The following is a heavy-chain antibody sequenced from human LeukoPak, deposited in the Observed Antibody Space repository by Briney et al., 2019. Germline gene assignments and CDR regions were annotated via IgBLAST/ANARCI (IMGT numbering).Heavy chain of an antibody. J-gene: IGHJ4*02. CDR1: GFTFSSYS. V-gene: IGHV3-21*01. CDR2: ISSSSSYI. Sequence: GGSLRLSCAASGFTFSSYSMNWVRQAPGKGLEWVSSISSSSSYIYYADSVKGRFTISRDNAKNSLYLQMNSLRAEDTAVYYCARYYYDSSGYYYYFDYWGQGTLVTVSS. CDR3: ARYYYDSSGYYYYFDY. D-gene: IGHD3-22*01.